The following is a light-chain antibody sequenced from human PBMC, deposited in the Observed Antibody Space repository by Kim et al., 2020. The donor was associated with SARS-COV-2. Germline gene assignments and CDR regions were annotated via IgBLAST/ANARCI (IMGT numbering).Light chain of an antibody. CDR2: GAS. Sequence: DIQMTQSPSSLSVSLGDRVTIACRASQSIGSYLNWYQQKPGKPPKLLIYGASTLQSGVPSRFSGRGSGTDFTLTISSLQPEDFATYYCQQGHTSPLLTFGGGTKVDIK. CDR3: QQGHTSPLLT. CDR1: QSIGSY. J-gene: IGKJ4*01. V-gene: IGKV1-39*01.